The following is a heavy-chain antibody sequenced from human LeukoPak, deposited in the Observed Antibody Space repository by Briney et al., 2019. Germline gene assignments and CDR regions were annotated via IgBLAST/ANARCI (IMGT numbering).Heavy chain of an antibody. CDR2: ISSSSSTI. CDR3: ARDRKVATADY. D-gene: IGHD5-12*01. Sequence: GGSLRLSCAASGFTFSSYSMNWVRQAPGKGLEWVSYISSSSSTIYYADSVKGRFTISRDNAKNSLYLQMNSLRAEDTAVYYCARDRKVATADYWGQGTLVTVSS. CDR1: GFTFSSYS. J-gene: IGHJ4*02. V-gene: IGHV3-48*04.